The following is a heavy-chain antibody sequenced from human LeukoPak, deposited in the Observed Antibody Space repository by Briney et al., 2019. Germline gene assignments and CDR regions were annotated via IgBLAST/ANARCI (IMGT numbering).Heavy chain of an antibody. D-gene: IGHD6-13*01. CDR2: IYYSGST. CDR1: GGSISSSSYY. CDR3: ASVVQQLVLG. Sequence: PSETLSLTCTVSGGSISSSSYYWGWIRQPPGKGLEWIGSIYYSGSTYYNPSLKSRVTISADTSKNQFSLKLSSVTAADTAVYYCASVVQQLVLGWGQGTLVTVSS. J-gene: IGHJ4*02. V-gene: IGHV4-39*07.